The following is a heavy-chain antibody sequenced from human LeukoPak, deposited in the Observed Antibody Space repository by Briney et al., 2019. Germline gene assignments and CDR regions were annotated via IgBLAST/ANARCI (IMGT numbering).Heavy chain of an antibody. J-gene: IGHJ4*02. D-gene: IGHD3-10*01. CDR3: YVARPRDFDY. V-gene: IGHV1-46*01. CDR2: INPSGGST. Sequence: ASVTVSCKASGGTFSSYAISWVRQAPGQGLEWMGIINPSGGSTSYAQKFQGRVTMTRDMSTSTVYMELSSLRSEDTAVYYCYVARPRDFDYWGQGTLVTVSS. CDR1: GGTFSSYA.